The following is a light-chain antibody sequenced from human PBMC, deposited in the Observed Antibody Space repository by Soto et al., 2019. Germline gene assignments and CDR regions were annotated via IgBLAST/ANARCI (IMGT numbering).Light chain of an antibody. V-gene: IGLV2-14*01. J-gene: IGLJ1*01. Sequence: QSALTQPASVSGSPGQSITICCTGTSSDVGGYNYVSWYQQHSGKAPKLMIHEVSNRPSGVSNRFSGSKSGNTASLTISGLQAEDEADYYCSSYTSSRAYVFGIGTKVTVL. CDR2: EVS. CDR3: SSYTSSRAYV. CDR1: SSDVGGYNY.